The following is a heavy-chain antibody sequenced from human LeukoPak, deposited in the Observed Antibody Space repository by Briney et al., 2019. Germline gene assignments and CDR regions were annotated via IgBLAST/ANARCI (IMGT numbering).Heavy chain of an antibody. D-gene: IGHD3-10*01. CDR1: GYTFTGYY. CDR3: ARGGVLLFGEYYFDY. CDR2: INPNSGGT. Sequence: ASVKVSCKASGYTFTGYYMHWVRQAPGQGLEWRGWINPNSGGTNYAQKFQGRVTMTRDTSISPAYMELSRLRSDETAVYYCARGGVLLFGEYYFDYWGQGTLVTVSS. V-gene: IGHV1-2*02. J-gene: IGHJ4*02.